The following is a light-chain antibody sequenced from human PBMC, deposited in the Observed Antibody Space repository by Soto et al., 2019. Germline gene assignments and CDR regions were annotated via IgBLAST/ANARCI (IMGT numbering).Light chain of an antibody. CDR3: QQYSDLPMT. CDR1: QTVNKNY. V-gene: IGKV3-20*01. CDR2: GAS. J-gene: IGKJ5*01. Sequence: LTQSPGTLSLSPGERAILSCGAGQTVNKNYLAWCQQKPGQAPRLLIYGASRRATGIPERFSGSASGTDFTLTISRLEPEDFAVYFCQQYSDLPMTFGQGTRLEIK.